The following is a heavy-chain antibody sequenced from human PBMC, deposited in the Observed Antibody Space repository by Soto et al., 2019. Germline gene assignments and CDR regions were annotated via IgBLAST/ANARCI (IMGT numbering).Heavy chain of an antibody. CDR3: ARIHDYYDSSGYSELPFDY. Sequence: ASVKVSCKASGYTFTSYGISWVRQAPGQGLEWMGWISAYNGNTNYAQKLQGRVTMTTDTSTSTAYMELRSLRPDDTAVYYCARIHDYYDSSGYSELPFDYWGQGTLVTVSS. J-gene: IGHJ4*02. CDR1: GYTFTSYG. CDR2: ISAYNGNT. V-gene: IGHV1-18*01. D-gene: IGHD3-22*01.